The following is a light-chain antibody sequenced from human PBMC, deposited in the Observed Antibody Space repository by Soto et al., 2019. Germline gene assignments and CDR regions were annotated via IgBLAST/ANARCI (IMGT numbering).Light chain of an antibody. Sequence: EIVLTQSPPTLSLSPGDRATLSCRASQSLSSYLAWYQLRPGQAHSLRRYDASNRATGIPARVSGSGSGTDFTLTISSLEPEDFAVYYCQQRIYWPPVTWTFGQGTKVDIK. V-gene: IGKV3-11*01. CDR1: QSLSSY. CDR3: QQRIYWPPVTWT. CDR2: DAS. J-gene: IGKJ1*01.